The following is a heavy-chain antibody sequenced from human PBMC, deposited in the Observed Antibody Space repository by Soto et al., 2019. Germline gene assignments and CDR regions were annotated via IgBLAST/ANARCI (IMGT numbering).Heavy chain of an antibody. CDR1: GGTFSSYA. CDR3: ARDRPGGVGAIRDAFDI. J-gene: IGHJ3*02. D-gene: IGHD1-26*01. Sequence: SVKVSCKASGGTFSSYAISWVRQAPGQGLKWMGGIIPIFGTANYAQKFQGRVTITADESTSTAYMELSSLRSEDTAVYYCARDRPGGVGAIRDAFDIWGQGTMVTVSS. V-gene: IGHV1-69*13. CDR2: IIPIFGTA.